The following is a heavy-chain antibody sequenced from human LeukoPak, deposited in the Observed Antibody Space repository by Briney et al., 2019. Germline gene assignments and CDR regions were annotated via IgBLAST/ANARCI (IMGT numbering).Heavy chain of an antibody. CDR1: GFTFSSYA. CDR2: ISSNGGST. J-gene: IGHJ4*02. CDR3: VKEGRGYSYGIFDY. V-gene: IGHV3-64D*06. D-gene: IGHD5-18*01. Sequence: GGSLRLSCSASGFTFSSYAMHWVRQAPGEGLEYVSAISSNGGSTYYADSVKGRFTISRDNSKNTLYLQMSSLRAEDTAVYYCVKEGRGYSYGIFDYWGQGTLVTVSS.